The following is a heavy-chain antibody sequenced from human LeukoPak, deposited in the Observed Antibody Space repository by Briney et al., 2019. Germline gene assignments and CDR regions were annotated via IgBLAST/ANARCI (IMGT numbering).Heavy chain of an antibody. CDR3: AKDGTTVVTPAY. J-gene: IGHJ4*02. CDR1: GFTVSDYY. Sequence: GGSLRLSCAGSGFTVSDYYMSWVRQAPGKGLEWVSAISGSGGSTYYADSVKGRFTISRDNSKNTLYLQMNSLRAEDTAVYYCAKDGTTVVTPAYWGQGTLVTVSS. V-gene: IGHV3-23*01. CDR2: ISGSGGST. D-gene: IGHD4-23*01.